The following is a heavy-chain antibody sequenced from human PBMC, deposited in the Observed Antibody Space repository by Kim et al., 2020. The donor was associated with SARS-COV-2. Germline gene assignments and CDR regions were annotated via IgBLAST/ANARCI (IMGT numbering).Heavy chain of an antibody. J-gene: IGHJ6*02. D-gene: IGHD2-21*01. Sequence: GGSLRLSCAASGLSFDDYAMNWVRQPPGKGLEWVAVITYEGRNKDYADSVKGRFTISRDNSKSTLYLQMNSLRVEDTAVYYCVRGNYHEVVNLSDYYNGMDDWGQGTTVTVSS. V-gene: IGHV3-30*04. CDR2: ITYEGRNK. CDR3: VRGNYHEVVNLSDYYNGMDD. CDR1: GLSFDDYA.